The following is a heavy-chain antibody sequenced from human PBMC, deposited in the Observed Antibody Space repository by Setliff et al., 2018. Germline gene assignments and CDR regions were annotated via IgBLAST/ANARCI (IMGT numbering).Heavy chain of an antibody. CDR2: IYTGGST. V-gene: IGHV3-53*01. CDR3: AGDPPRSDWRLDS. D-gene: IGHD1-26*01. J-gene: IGHJ4*02. CDR1: GFTVTSNY. Sequence: GGSLRLSCAASGFTVTSNYMSWVRQAPGKGLEWVSVIYTGGSTYYADSVKGRFTISRDNSKNTLYLQMNSLRAEDTAVYYCAGDPPRSDWRLDSWGQGTLVTVSS.